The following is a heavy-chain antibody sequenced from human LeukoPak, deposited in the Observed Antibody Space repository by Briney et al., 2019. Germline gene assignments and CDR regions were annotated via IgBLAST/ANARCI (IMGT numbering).Heavy chain of an antibody. CDR3: ANMVFSSGSYYTSF. V-gene: IGHV3-30*18. J-gene: IGHJ4*02. CDR2: ISYDGSIK. CDR1: RFTFRNYG. Sequence: GGSLRLSCAASRFTFRNYGMQWVRQAPGKGLEWVALISYDGSIKYYADSVKGRFTVSRDNSKNTLFLQVNSLRPEDTAVYYCANMVFSSGSYYTSFWGQGTLVTVSS. D-gene: IGHD3-10*01.